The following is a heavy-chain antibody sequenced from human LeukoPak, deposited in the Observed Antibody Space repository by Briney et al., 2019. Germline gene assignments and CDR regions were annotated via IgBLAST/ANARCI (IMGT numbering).Heavy chain of an antibody. D-gene: IGHD2-15*01. V-gene: IGHV4-59*08. CDR2: IYYSGSS. CDR1: GAPISSYY. J-gene: IGHJ4*02. CDR3: ARHRRSGPGDY. Sequence: SETLSLTCCVSGAPISSYYWSWFRKPPGKGLEWIGYIYYSGSSNYNPSLTSRITMSIDTSRNQFSLKLTSVTAADTAVYYCARHRRSGPGDYWGQGTLVTVSS.